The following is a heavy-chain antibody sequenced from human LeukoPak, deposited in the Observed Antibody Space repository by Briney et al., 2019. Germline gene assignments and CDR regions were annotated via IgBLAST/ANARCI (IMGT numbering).Heavy chain of an antibody. Sequence: GSLRLSCAASGFTFSSYSMNWVRQAPGKGLEWVSSISSSSSYIYYADSVKGRFTISRDNAKNSLYLQMNSLRAEDTAVYYCARDADSSSWSMYSYYGMDVWGQGTTVTVSS. CDR2: ISSSSSYI. CDR3: ARDADSSSWSMYSYYGMDV. V-gene: IGHV3-21*01. CDR1: GFTFSSYS. J-gene: IGHJ6*02. D-gene: IGHD6-13*01.